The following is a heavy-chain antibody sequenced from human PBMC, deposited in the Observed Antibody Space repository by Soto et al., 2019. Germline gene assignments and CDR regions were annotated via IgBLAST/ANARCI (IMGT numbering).Heavy chain of an antibody. CDR3: ARDLWGYCGTDCYPLDV. CDR1: VGSITGYY. J-gene: IGHJ6*02. CDR2: MYNTGST. D-gene: IGHD2-21*02. Sequence: SETLSLTCTVHVGSITGYYWSWIRQPPGKGLEWIGYMYNTGSTVYNPSFKSRVTISVDTSKNQFSLKLNSVTAADTAVYYCARDLWGYCGTDCYPLDVWGQGTTVTVS. V-gene: IGHV4-59*01.